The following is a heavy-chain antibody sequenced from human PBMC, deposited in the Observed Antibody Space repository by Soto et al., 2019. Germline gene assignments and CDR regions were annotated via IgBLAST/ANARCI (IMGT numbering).Heavy chain of an antibody. Sequence: QVQLVESGGGVVQPGTSLRLSCAASGFTFSGFGMHWVRQAPGRGLEWVAVIWYDGSKKYYADCVKGRFTISRDNSKNARYLQMNSLRAEDTAVYYCARGRGGSYGGNSADFDIWGQGTLVTVSS. D-gene: IGHD4-17*01. CDR3: ARGRGGSYGGNSADFDI. CDR1: GFTFSGFG. J-gene: IGHJ3*02. V-gene: IGHV3-33*01. CDR2: IWYDGSKK.